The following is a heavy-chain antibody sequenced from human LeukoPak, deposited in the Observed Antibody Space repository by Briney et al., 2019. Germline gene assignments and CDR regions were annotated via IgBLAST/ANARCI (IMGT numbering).Heavy chain of an antibody. V-gene: IGHV3-23*01. CDR3: ATSPYSCGSGSYYLWRY. CDR2: ISGSGGST. J-gene: IGHJ4*02. Sequence: PGGSLRLSCAASGFTFSIYAMSWVRQAPGKGLGWVSAISGSGGSTYYADSVKGRFTISRDNSKNTLYVQMNSLRGEDTAVYYCATSPYSCGSGSYYLWRYWGQGTLVTVSS. CDR1: GFTFSIYA. D-gene: IGHD3-10*01.